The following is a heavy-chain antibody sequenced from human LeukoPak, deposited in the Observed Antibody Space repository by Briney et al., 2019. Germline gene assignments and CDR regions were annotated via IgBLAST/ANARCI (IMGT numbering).Heavy chain of an antibody. V-gene: IGHV3-48*03. J-gene: IGHJ4*02. Sequence: PGGSLRLSCAASGFTFSSYEMNWVRQAPGKGLEWVSYTSSSGSTIYYADSVKGRFTISRDNAKNSLYLQMNTLRVEDTAIYYCVRVALYYYGSEGYFFFEHWGQGTPVTASS. D-gene: IGHD3-10*01. CDR1: GFTFSSYE. CDR2: TSSSGSTI. CDR3: VRVALYYYGSEGYFFFEH.